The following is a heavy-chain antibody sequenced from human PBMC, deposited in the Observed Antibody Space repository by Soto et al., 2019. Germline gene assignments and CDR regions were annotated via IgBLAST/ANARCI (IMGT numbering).Heavy chain of an antibody. D-gene: IGHD5-18*01. Sequence: GESLKISCKTSVYSFLNYWTGWVRQMRGKGLGWRGIIYPGDSDDRSSPYFQGQVTISADKSITPLYLQWSSLKASDTAMYYCARHIVDTSMTASFNYWGQGTQVTVSS. CDR1: VYSFLNYW. J-gene: IGHJ4*02. CDR3: ARHIVDTSMTASFNY. V-gene: IGHV5-51*01. CDR2: IYPGDSDD.